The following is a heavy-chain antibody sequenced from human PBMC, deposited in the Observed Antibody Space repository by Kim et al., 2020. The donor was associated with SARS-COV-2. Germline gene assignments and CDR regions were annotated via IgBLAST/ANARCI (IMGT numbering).Heavy chain of an antibody. D-gene: IGHD3-22*01. J-gene: IGHJ4*02. CDR3: ATSPNYYDSNGYYPYYFDY. Sequence: GRFTISRDNSKNTLYLQMNSLRVEDTAVYYCATSPNYYDSNGYYPYYFDYWGQGTLVTVSS. V-gene: IGHV3-30*03.